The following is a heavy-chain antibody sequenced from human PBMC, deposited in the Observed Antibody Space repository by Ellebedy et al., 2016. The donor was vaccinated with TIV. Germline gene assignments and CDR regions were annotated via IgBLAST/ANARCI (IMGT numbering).Heavy chain of an antibody. CDR2: ISSSSNTI. V-gene: IGHV3-48*04. J-gene: IGHJ6*04. Sequence: GGSLRLSCAASGFTFTAYIMNWVRQAPGKGLEWVSYISSSSNTIYYAGSVRGRFTVSRDNAKNSLYLQMNSLRAEDTAVYYCARDPHLDVWGKGTTVTVSS. CDR1: GFTFTAYI. CDR3: ARDPHLDV.